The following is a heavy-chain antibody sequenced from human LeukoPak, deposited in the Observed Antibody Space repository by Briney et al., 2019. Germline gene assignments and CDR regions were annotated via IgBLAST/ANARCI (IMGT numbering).Heavy chain of an antibody. Sequence: GRSLRLSCAASGFTFSSYGMHWVRQAPGKGLEWVAVISYDGSNKYYADSVKGRFTISRDNSKNTLYLQMNSLGAEDTAVYYCARVVEDLIAAPDYWGQGTLVTVSS. D-gene: IGHD6-13*01. J-gene: IGHJ4*02. CDR3: ARVVEDLIAAPDY. CDR2: ISYDGSNK. CDR1: GFTFSSYG. V-gene: IGHV3-30*03.